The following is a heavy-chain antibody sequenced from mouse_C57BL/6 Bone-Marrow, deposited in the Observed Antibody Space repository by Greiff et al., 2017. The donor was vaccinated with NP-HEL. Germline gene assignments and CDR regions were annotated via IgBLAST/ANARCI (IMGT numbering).Heavy chain of an antibody. CDR1: GYSITSDY. D-gene: IGHD4-1*01. V-gene: IGHV3-8*01. Sequence: EVKLLESGPGLAKPSQTLSLTCSVTGYSITSDYWNWIRKFPGTKLEYMGYISYSGSTYYNPSLNSRISITRETSKNQYYLQLNSVTTEDTATYYCARTRQFSNWVFDYWGQGTTLTVSS. CDR2: ISYSGST. J-gene: IGHJ2*01. CDR3: ARTRQFSNWVFDY.